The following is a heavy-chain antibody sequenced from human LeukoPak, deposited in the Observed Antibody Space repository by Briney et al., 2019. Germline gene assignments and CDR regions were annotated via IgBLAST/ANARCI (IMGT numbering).Heavy chain of an antibody. V-gene: IGHV3-23*01. D-gene: IGHD6-19*01. CDR1: GFTFSSYA. CDR3: ARSRKYSSGWYQDAFDI. J-gene: IGHJ3*02. CDR2: ISGSGGST. Sequence: PGGSLRLSCAASGFTFSSYAMSWVRQAPGKGLEWVSAISGSGGSTYYADSVKGRFTISRDNSKNTLYLQMNSLRAEDTAVYYCARSRKYSSGWYQDAFDIWGQGTMVTVSS.